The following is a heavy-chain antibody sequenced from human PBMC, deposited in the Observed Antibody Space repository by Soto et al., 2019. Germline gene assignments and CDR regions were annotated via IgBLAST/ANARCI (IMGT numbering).Heavy chain of an antibody. V-gene: IGHV4-59*01. CDR2: IYYSGST. Sequence: QVQLQESGPGLVKPSETLSLTCTVSGGSISPYYWSWIRQPPGKGLEWIGYIYYSGSTKYNPSLMSRVTISVDTSKNQFSLKLSSVTAADTAVYYCARGAYSSSSMGFDYWGQGILVTVSS. J-gene: IGHJ4*02. D-gene: IGHD6-6*01. CDR1: GGSISPYY. CDR3: ARGAYSSSSMGFDY.